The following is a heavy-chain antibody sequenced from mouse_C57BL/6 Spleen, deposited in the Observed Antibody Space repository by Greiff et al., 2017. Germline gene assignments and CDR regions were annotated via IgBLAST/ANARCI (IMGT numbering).Heavy chain of an antibody. Sequence: QVQLQQPGAELVMPGASVKLSCKASGYTFTSYWMHWVKQRPGQGLEWIGEIDPSDSYTNYNQKFKGKSTLTVDKSSSTAYMQLSSLTSEDSAVYYCARFTTVVDWYVDGWGTGTTVTVSS. CDR2: IDPSDSYT. J-gene: IGHJ1*03. CDR1: GYTFTSYW. V-gene: IGHV1-69*01. CDR3: ARFTTVVDWYVDG. D-gene: IGHD1-1*01.